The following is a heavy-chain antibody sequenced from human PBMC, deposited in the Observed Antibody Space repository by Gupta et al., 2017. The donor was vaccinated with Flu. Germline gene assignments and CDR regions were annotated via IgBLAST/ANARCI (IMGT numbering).Heavy chain of an antibody. CDR1: GFHFSSYS. Sequence: EVKLVESGGGLVKPGGALRHCCGASGFHFSSYSMQWGRQAPGKGREWGSSISSSSSYIYYADSVKDRFTISRDNAKNSLYLQMNSLRAEDTAVYYCARQDGSGSYFAGAFDYWGQGTLVTVSS. CDR3: ARQDGSGSYFAGAFDY. D-gene: IGHD3-10*01. V-gene: IGHV3-21*01. J-gene: IGHJ4*02. CDR2: ISSSSSYI.